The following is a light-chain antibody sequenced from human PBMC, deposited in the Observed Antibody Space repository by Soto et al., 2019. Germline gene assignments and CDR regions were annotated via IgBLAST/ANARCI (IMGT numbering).Light chain of an antibody. CDR3: QHYKTFSRS. CDR2: KAS. J-gene: IGKJ3*01. CDR1: RSVSRW. Sequence: DIQMTQSPSTLSASVGDRVTITCRASRSVSRWLAWYQQKSGRAPKLLIYKASTLKSGVPSRFSGSGSGADFARTINSLQPDDLATYYCQHYKTFSRSFGPETTVDLK. V-gene: IGKV1-5*03.